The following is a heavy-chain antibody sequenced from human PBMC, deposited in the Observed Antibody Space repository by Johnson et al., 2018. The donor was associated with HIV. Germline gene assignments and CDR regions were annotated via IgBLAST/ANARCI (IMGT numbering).Heavy chain of an antibody. CDR2: ISYDGSNK. D-gene: IGHD6-13*01. V-gene: IGHV3-30-3*01. CDR3: AKDRTAAGDAFDI. Sequence: QVQLVESGGGLVQPGGSLRLSCAASGFTFSSYAMHWVRQAPGKGLEWVAVISYDGSNKYYVDSVKGRFTISRDNSKNTLYLQMNILRAEDTAVYYCAKDRTAAGDAFDIWGQGTMVAVSS. J-gene: IGHJ3*02. CDR1: GFTFSSYA.